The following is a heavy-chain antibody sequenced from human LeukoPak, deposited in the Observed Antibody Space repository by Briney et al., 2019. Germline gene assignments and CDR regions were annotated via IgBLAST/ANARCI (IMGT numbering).Heavy chain of an antibody. CDR2: INPSGGST. D-gene: IGHD5-12*01. CDR1: GYTFTSYY. J-gene: IGHJ4*02. V-gene: IGHV1-46*01. CDR3: ARHPKSGYSGYESDY. Sequence: ASVKVSCKASGYTFTSYYIHWVRQAPGQGLEWMGIINPSGGSTSYAQKFQGRVTMTRDTSTSTVYMELSSLRSEDTAVYYCARHPKSGYSGYESDYWGQGTLVTVSS.